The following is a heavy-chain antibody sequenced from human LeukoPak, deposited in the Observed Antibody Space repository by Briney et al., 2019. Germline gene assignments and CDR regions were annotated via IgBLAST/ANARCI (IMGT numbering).Heavy chain of an antibody. Sequence: TTSETLSLTCAVYGGSFSGYYWSWIRQPPGKGLEWIGEINHSGSTNYNPSLKSRVTISVDTSKNQFSLKLSSVTAADTAVYYCARLVAYYGSGSPGDPWGQGTLVTVSS. V-gene: IGHV4-34*01. J-gene: IGHJ5*02. CDR3: ARLVAYYGSGSPGDP. D-gene: IGHD3-10*01. CDR1: GGSFSGYY. CDR2: INHSGST.